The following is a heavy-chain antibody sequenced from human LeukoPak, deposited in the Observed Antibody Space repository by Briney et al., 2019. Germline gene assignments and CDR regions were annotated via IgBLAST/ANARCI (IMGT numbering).Heavy chain of an antibody. V-gene: IGHV4-59*01. D-gene: IGHD2-2*01. CDR1: GGSIRSYY. CDR2: VYYSGST. J-gene: IGHJ5*02. CDR3: ARLGTYCSSTSCPNWFDP. Sequence: SETLSLNCTVSGGSIRSYYWSWIRQPPGKGLEWIGYVYYSGSTNYNPSLKSRVTISVDTSKNQFSLKLSSVTAADTAVYYCARLGTYCSSTSCPNWFDPWGQGTLVTVSS.